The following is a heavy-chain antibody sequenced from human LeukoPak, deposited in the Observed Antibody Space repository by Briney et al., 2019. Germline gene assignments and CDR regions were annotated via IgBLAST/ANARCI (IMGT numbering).Heavy chain of an antibody. CDR2: IKEDGSEI. J-gene: IGHJ4*02. Sequence: GGSLRLSCAASAFTFSNYWMSWVRQAPGKGLEWVANIKEDGSEINYVDSVKGRFTISRDNAKDSLYLQMNSLRVDDTAVYYCARDRGCSTFDYWGQGTLVTVSS. CDR1: AFTFSNYW. D-gene: IGHD3-10*01. CDR3: ARDRGCSTFDY. V-gene: IGHV3-7*01.